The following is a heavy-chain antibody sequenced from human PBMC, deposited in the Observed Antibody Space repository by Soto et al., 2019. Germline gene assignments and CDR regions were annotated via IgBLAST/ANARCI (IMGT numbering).Heavy chain of an antibody. V-gene: IGHV3-66*01. Sequence: EVQLVESGGGLVQPGGSLRLSCAASGFTVSINYMNWVRQPPGKGLEWVSVIYSGGSTYYADSVKGRFTISRDKSKNTLYLQMNNLRAEDTAVYYCARALPGTTVWFDPWGQGTLVTVSS. CDR1: GFTVSINY. CDR3: ARALPGTTVWFDP. J-gene: IGHJ5*02. D-gene: IGHD4-17*01. CDR2: IYSGGST.